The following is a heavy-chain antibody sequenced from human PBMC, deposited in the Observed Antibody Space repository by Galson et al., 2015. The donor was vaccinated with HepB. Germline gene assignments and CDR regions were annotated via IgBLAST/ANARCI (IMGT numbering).Heavy chain of an antibody. CDR3: TRGRLTITGYDS. Sequence: SLRLSCAASGVTFGDYGMNWVRQAPGKGLEWVSHIRSSGSSSSSITHYSDSVKDRFTISRDSGKSSLYLQMNSLRVEDTAVYYCTRGRLTITGYDSWGQGTLVTVSS. CDR1: GVTFGDYG. D-gene: IGHD1-14*01. CDR2: IRSSGSSSSSIT. V-gene: IGHV3-48*04. J-gene: IGHJ4*02.